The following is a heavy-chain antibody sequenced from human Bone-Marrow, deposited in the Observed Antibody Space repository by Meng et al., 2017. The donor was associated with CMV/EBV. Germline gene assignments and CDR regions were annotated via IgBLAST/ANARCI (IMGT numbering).Heavy chain of an antibody. CDR3: ARADTAMVNGMDV. Sequence: SETLSLTCTVSGGSISSSSYYWGWIRQPPGKGLEWIGYIYYSGSTNYNPSLKSRVTISVDTSKNQFSLKLSSVTAADTAVYYCARADTAMVNGMDVWGQGTTVTVSS. D-gene: IGHD5-18*01. CDR1: GGSISSSSYY. CDR2: IYYSGST. J-gene: IGHJ6*02. V-gene: IGHV4-61*05.